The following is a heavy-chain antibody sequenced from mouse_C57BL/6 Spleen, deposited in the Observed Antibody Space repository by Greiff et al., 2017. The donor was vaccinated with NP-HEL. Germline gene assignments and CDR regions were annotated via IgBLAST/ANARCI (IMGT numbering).Heavy chain of an antibody. Sequence: EVKLVESGEGLVKPGGSLKLSCAASGFTFSSYAMSWVRQTPEKRLEWVAYISSGGDYIYYADTVKGRFTISRDNARNTLYLQMSSLKPEDTAMYYCTREVTGGFAYWGQGTLVTVSA. CDR3: TREVTGGFAY. D-gene: IGHD4-1*01. V-gene: IGHV5-9-1*02. CDR2: ISSGGDYI. J-gene: IGHJ3*01. CDR1: GFTFSSYA.